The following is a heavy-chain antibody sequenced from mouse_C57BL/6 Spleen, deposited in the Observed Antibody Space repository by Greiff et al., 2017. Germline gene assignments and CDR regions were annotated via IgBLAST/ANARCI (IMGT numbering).Heavy chain of an antibody. CDR2: IDPSDSYT. V-gene: IGHV1-50*01. D-gene: IGHD1-1*01. J-gene: IGHJ1*03. CDR3: ARGYGSSYRYVDV. Sequence: QVQLQQPGAELVKPGASVKLSCKASGYTFTSYWMQWVKQRPGQGLEWIGEIDPSDSYTNYNQKFKGKATLTVDTSSSTAYMQLSSLTSEDSAVYYCARGYGSSYRYVDVWGTGTTVTVSS. CDR1: GYTFTSYW.